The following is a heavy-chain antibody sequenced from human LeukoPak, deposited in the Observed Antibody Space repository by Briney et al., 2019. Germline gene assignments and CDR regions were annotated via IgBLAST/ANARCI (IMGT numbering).Heavy chain of an antibody. CDR3: AAGNYDTFHHY. V-gene: IGHV3-30-3*01. J-gene: IGHJ4*02. CDR1: GFTFSSYA. CDR2: ISYDVSNK. D-gene: IGHD3-22*01. Sequence: GGSLRLSCAASGFTFSSYAMHWVRQAPGKGLEWVAVISYDVSNKYYADSVKGRFTISRDNSKNTLYLQMNSLRAEDTAVYYCAAGNYDTFHHYWGQGTLVTVSS.